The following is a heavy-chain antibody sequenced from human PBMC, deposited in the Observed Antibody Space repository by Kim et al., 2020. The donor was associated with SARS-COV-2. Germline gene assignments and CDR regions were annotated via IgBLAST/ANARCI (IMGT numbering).Heavy chain of an antibody. J-gene: IGHJ3*01. CDR3: ASLTPGITVTMRD. D-gene: IGHD3-9*01. CDR2: ANNGGGN. V-gene: IGHV4-34*01. Sequence: SETLSLTCAVNGGPFSGYYWSWIRQRPGEGLEWIGDANNGGGNNYNPYPKRRVTISFRMYNNHFPLELRTVIAADKAVYYCASLTPGITVTMRDGGQ. CDR1: GGPFSGYY.